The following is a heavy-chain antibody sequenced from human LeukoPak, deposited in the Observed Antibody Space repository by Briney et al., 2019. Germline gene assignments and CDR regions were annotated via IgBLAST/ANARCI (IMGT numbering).Heavy chain of an antibody. D-gene: IGHD3-10*01. Sequence: ASVKVSCKASGYTFTSYYMHWVRQAPGQGLEWMGIINPSGGSTSYAQKFQGRVTMTRDTSTSTVYMGLSSLRSEDTAVYYCVRAPGALSTFDYWGQGTLVTVSS. CDR2: INPSGGST. CDR3: VRAPGALSTFDY. J-gene: IGHJ4*02. V-gene: IGHV1-46*01. CDR1: GYTFTSYY.